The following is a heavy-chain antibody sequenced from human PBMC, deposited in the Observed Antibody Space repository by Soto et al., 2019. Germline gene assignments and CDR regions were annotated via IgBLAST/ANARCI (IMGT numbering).Heavy chain of an antibody. D-gene: IGHD2-15*01. CDR1: GFSVSTRGVG. CDR2: IYWDGDD. CDR3: ARQHSGLRYFDY. V-gene: IGHV2-5*02. J-gene: IGHJ4*02. Sequence: QITLKESGPTLVKPTQTLTMTCTVSGFSVSTRGVGVGWIRQPPGKALEWVALIYWDGDDRYSPSLKSRLTSTKDTAKNLVLLTMTNMDPPDTSTYYRARQHSGLRYFDYWGQGSLVTVSS.